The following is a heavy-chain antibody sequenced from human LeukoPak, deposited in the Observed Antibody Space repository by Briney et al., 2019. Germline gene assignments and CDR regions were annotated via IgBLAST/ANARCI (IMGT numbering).Heavy chain of an antibody. D-gene: IGHD3-22*01. CDR2: IYYTGRP. J-gene: IGHJ4*02. CDR1: GGSVSGYY. CDR3: ARSYYDKSGYRYYDH. V-gene: IGHV4-59*02. Sequence: SETLSLTCSVSGGSVSGYYWSWIRQSPGKRLEWIGHIYYTGRPFSNPPLQSRVSLSLDTSKNQLFLRLTSVTAADTAVYYCARSYYDKSGYRYYDHWGQGTLVTVSS.